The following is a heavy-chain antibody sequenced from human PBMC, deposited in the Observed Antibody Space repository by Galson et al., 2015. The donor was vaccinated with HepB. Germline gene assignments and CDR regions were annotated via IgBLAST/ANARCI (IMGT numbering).Heavy chain of an antibody. CDR1: GFTFDDYA. D-gene: IGHD1-26*01. J-gene: IGHJ3*02. V-gene: IGHV3-9*01. CDR2: ISWNSGSI. Sequence: SLRLSCAASGFTFDDYAMHWVRQAPGKGLEWVSGISWNSGSIGYADSVKGRFTISRDNAKNSLYLQMNSLRAEDTALYYCAKDMARATRAPDAFDIWGQGTMVTVSS. CDR3: AKDMARATRAPDAFDI.